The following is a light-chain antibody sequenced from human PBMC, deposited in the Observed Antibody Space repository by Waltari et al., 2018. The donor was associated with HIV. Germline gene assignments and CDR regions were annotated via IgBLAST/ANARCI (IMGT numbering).Light chain of an antibody. CDR2: GAS. CDR1: QRVSSN. V-gene: IGKV3-15*01. CDR3: QQYSNWLTYT. J-gene: IGKJ2*01. Sequence: EIGVTQSPDTLSVSPGGRATPSCRASQRVSSNLAWYQQKPGQAPRLLMYGASTRATGIPARFSGSGSGTEFTLTISGLQSEDFAVYYCQQYSNWLTYTFGQGTKLEIK.